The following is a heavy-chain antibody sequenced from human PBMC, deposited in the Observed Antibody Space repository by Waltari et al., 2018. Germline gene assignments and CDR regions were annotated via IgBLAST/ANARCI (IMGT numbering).Heavy chain of an antibody. CDR3: AKDIRNGWYADY. CDR1: GFACRYYG. D-gene: IGHD6-19*01. CDR2: IRHDRSSE. J-gene: IGHJ4*02. V-gene: IGHV3-30*02. Sequence: QVQLVESGGGVVQPGGSLRLSWGGTGFACRYYGMHWLRQAPGKGLEWVAFIRHDRSSEHYGESVKGRFIISTENFKNTLYLQMNSLRIEDTGIYYCAKDIRNGWYADYLGQGTLVTVSS.